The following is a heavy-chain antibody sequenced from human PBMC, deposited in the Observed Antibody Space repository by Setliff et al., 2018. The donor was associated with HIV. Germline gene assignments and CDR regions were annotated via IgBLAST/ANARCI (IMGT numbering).Heavy chain of an antibody. CDR3: ATKVYCTNGVCLDAFDI. CDR2: IIPNSAGT. Sequence: ASVTVSCKASGYTLTGYFIHWVRQAPGQGLEWMGRIIPNSAGTNYAQKFQGRVTMNRDTSISTAYMELSRLRSDDTAVYYCATKVYCTNGVCLDAFDIWGQGTMVTVSS. CDR1: GYTLTGYF. V-gene: IGHV1-2*06. J-gene: IGHJ3*02. D-gene: IGHD2-8*01.